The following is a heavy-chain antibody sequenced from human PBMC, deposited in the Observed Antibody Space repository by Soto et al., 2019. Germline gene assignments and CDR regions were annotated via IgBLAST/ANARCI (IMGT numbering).Heavy chain of an antibody. Sequence: GGSLRLSCAASGFTFSSYGMHWVRQAPAKGLEWVAVISYAGSNTYYADSVKGRFTISRDNSKNTLYLQMNSLRAEATAVYYCAKDLARGSYSGGLRAHDYWGQGTLVTVSS. CDR3: AKDLARGSYSGGLRAHDY. D-gene: IGHD1-26*01. CDR1: GFTFSSYG. V-gene: IGHV3-30*18. CDR2: ISYAGSNT. J-gene: IGHJ4*02.